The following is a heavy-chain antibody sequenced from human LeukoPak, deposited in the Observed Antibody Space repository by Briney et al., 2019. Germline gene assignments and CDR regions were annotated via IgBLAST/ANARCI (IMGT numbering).Heavy chain of an antibody. J-gene: IGHJ6*02. CDR2: INPSGGST. Sequence: ASVKVSCKASGYTFTSYYMHWVRQAPGQGLEWMGIINPSGGSTSYAQKLQGRVTMTRDTSTSTVYMELSSLRSEDTAVYYCAREGSSSSKSYYYGMDVWGQGTTVTVSS. D-gene: IGHD6-6*01. V-gene: IGHV1-46*01. CDR1: GYTFTSYY. CDR3: AREGSSSSKSYYYGMDV.